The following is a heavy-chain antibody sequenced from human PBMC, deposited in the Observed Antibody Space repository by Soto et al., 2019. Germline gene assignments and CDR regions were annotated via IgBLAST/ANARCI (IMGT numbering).Heavy chain of an antibody. Sequence: ASVKVSCKASGYTFTGYYMHWVRQAPGQGLEWMGWIDPNSGGTNYAQKFQGWVTMTRDTSISTAYMELSRLRSDDTAVYYCARAEYSYGRLFDYWGQGTLVTVSS. CDR2: IDPNSGGT. V-gene: IGHV1-2*04. CDR3: ARAEYSYGRLFDY. J-gene: IGHJ4*02. CDR1: GYTFTGYY. D-gene: IGHD5-18*01.